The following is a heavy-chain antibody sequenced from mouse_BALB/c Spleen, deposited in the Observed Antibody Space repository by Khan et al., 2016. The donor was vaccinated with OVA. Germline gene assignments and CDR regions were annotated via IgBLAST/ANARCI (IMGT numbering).Heavy chain of an antibody. J-gene: IGHJ2*01. CDR1: GYTFTDYV. CDR3: ARFHCGSKVYYFDY. CDR2: IYPGSGST. D-gene: IGHD1-1*01. V-gene: IGHV1-77*01. Sequence: QVQLQQSGSELVKPGASVKMSCKASGYTFTDYVISWVKQRTGQGLEWIGEIYPGSGSTYYNKKFKGRATLTADQSSNTAYMQLSCLTSENSAVYFCARFHCGSKVYYFDYWGQGTTLTVSS.